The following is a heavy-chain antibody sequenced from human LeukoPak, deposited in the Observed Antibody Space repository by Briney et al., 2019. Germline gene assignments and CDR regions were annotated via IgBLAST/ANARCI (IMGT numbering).Heavy chain of an antibody. CDR1: DYTFDSYG. Sequence: ASVKVSFKASDYTFDSYGITWVRQAPGQRLEWLGWISADNGATDFGQKVQGRVTLTTDTSTNTAYMELRSLRSDDTAVYYCVTPLPHYCSGTNCPLRYWGQGTLVTVSS. V-gene: IGHV1-18*01. CDR2: ISADNGAT. CDR3: VTPLPHYCSGTNCPLRY. D-gene: IGHD2-2*01. J-gene: IGHJ4*02.